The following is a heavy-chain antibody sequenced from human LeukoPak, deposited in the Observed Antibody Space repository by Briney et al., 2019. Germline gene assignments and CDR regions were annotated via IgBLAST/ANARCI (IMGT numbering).Heavy chain of an antibody. CDR3: ARGMVRGVIDFLDY. J-gene: IGHJ4*02. V-gene: IGHV3-66*02. CDR1: GFTVSSNY. Sequence: QPGGSLRLSCAASGFTVSSNYMSWVRQAPGKGLEWVSVIYSGGSTYYADSVTGRFTISRDNSKNTLYLQMNSLRAEDTAVYYCARGMVRGVIDFLDYWGQGTLVTVSS. CDR2: IYSGGST. D-gene: IGHD3-10*01.